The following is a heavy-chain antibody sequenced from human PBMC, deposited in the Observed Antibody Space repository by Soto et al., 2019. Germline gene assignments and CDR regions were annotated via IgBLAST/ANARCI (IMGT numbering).Heavy chain of an antibody. J-gene: IGHJ4*02. V-gene: IGHV1-18*01. D-gene: IGHD1-1*01. CDR2: ISAHNGNT. CDR3: ARGRYGDY. Sequence: QVHLVQSGAEVKKPGASVKVSCKASGYTFTSYGITWVRQAPGQGLEWMGWISAHNGNTDYARKLRGRVIVTRDPSTSTAYMELRSLISDGTAVYYCARGRYGDYWGQGALVTVSS. CDR1: GYTFTSYG.